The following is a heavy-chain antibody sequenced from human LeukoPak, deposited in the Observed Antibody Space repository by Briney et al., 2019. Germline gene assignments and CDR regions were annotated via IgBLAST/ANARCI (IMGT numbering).Heavy chain of an antibody. D-gene: IGHD2-21*02. CDR1: GFTFNNSW. CDR2: IKSKTYVGTT. V-gene: IGHV3-15*01. CDR3: STVGGNCGGDCYSSTPEH. J-gene: IGHJ1*01. Sequence: GGSLRLSCAASGFTFNNSWMSWVRQAPGKGLEWVGRIKSKTYVGTTDYAAPVKGRFIISRDDSKNTLYLQMTSLQTEDTAVYYCSTVGGNCGGDCYSSTPEHWGQGTQVTVSS.